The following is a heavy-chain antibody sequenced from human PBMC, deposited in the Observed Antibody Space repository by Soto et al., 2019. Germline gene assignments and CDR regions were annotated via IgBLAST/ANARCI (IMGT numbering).Heavy chain of an antibody. CDR1: GFSFSDYY. V-gene: IGHV3-74*01. D-gene: IGHD1-26*01. CDR3: ARGRWERLGLDA. CDR2: INNDGSDT. J-gene: IGHJ5*02. Sequence: EVQLVESGGGLVQPGGSLRLSCAASGFSFSDYYIHWVRQAPGKGLVWVSRINNDGSDTTYADSVKGRFTISRDNAKNTVYLQMNGLRAEDTAVYYCARGRWERLGLDALGQGAPVTVSS.